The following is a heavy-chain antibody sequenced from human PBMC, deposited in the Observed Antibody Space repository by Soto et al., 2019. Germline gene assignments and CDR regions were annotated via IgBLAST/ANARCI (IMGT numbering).Heavy chain of an antibody. D-gene: IGHD3-10*01. CDR1: GFTFSSYA. J-gene: IGHJ3*02. V-gene: IGHV3-30-3*01. CDR2: ISYDGSNK. Sequence: QVQLVESGGGVVQPGRSLRLSCAASGFTFSSYAMHWVRQAPGKGLEWVAVISYDGSNKYYADSVKGRFTISRDNSKNTLYLQMNSLRAEDTALYYCARDRSVLLWFGDAFDIWGQGTMVTVSS. CDR3: ARDRSVLLWFGDAFDI.